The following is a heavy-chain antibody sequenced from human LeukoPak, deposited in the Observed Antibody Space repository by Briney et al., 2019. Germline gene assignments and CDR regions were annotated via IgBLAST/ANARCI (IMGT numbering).Heavy chain of an antibody. Sequence: PGGSLRLSCAASGFTFSSYAMSWVRQAPGKGLEWVSAISGSGDSTYYGDSVKGRFTISRDNSKNTLYLQMNSLRAEDTAVYYCAKDREPYSAGWFWDIVVVPAAFSYGMDVWGQGTTVTVSS. J-gene: IGHJ6*02. CDR1: GFTFSSYA. CDR3: AKDREPYSAGWFWDIVVVPAAFSYGMDV. D-gene: IGHD2-2*01. CDR2: ISGSGDST. V-gene: IGHV3-23*01.